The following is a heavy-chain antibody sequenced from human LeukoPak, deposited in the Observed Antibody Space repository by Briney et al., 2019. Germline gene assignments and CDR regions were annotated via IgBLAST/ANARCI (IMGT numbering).Heavy chain of an antibody. CDR3: ARASTVGWYYYGMDV. Sequence: PGGSLRLSCTVSGFSLSLYSMSWIRQAPGKGLEWVSYISSSGSTIYYADSVKGRFTISRDNAKNSLYLQMNSLRAEDTAVYYCARASTVGWYYYGMDVWGQGTTVTVSS. D-gene: IGHD2-15*01. J-gene: IGHJ6*02. V-gene: IGHV3-11*01. CDR1: GFSLSLYS. CDR2: ISSSGSTI.